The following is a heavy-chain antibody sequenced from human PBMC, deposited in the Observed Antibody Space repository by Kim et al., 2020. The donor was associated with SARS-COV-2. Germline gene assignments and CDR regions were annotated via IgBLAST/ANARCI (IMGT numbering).Heavy chain of an antibody. CDR2: IYYSGST. J-gene: IGHJ6*02. CDR1: GGSVSSGSYY. V-gene: IGHV4-61*01. Sequence: SETLSLTCTVSGGSVSSGSYYWSWLRQPPGEGLECIGYIYYSGSTNYSPSLKSRVAISVDTSKNQFSLKLSSVTAADTAVYYCARDQRHYFYGMDVWGLGTTVTVSS. CDR3: ARDQRHYFYGMDV.